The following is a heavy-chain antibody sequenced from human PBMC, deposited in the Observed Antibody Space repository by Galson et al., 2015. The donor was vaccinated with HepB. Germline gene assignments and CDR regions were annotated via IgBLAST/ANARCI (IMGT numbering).Heavy chain of an antibody. J-gene: IGHJ6*02. Sequence: SCKGSGYSFTSYWIGWVRQMPGKGLDWMGIIYPGDSDTRYSPSFQGHVTISADKSISTAYLQWSSLKASDTAMYYCARLRVLGYCSSTSCYSGMDVWGQGTMVTVSS. CDR1: GYSFTSYW. CDR2: IYPGDSDT. CDR3: ARLRVLGYCSSTSCYSGMDV. V-gene: IGHV5-51*01. D-gene: IGHD2-2*02.